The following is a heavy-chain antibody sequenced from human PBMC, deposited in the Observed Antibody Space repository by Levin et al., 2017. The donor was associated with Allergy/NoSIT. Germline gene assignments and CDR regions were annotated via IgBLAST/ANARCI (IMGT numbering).Heavy chain of an antibody. Sequence: GGSLRLSCAASGFSFRSFGMHWVRQAPGKGLEWVAVISYDGSDKYYADSVKGRFTISRDNSKNTLYLQMNSLRSEDAAVYYCAKDVVLGTSSWSLDFWGQGTLVTVSA. D-gene: IGHD6-13*01. CDR1: GFSFRSFG. J-gene: IGHJ4*02. V-gene: IGHV3-30*18. CDR3: AKDVVLGTSSWSLDF. CDR2: ISYDGSDK.